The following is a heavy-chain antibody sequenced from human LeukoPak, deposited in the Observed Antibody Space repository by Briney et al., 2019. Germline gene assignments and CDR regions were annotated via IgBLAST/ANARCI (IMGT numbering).Heavy chain of an antibody. Sequence: SSGKVSCKASGYSFTSYGISWVRQAPGQGLEWMGWISAYNGNTNYAQKLQGRVTMTTDTSTRTAYMELRSLRSDDTAVYYCASRTRNCSRTSCQLLEYWGEGTLVTVSS. CDR2: ISAYNGNT. D-gene: IGHD2-2*01. V-gene: IGHV1-18*01. CDR3: ASRTRNCSRTSCQLLEY. J-gene: IGHJ4*02. CDR1: GYSFTSYG.